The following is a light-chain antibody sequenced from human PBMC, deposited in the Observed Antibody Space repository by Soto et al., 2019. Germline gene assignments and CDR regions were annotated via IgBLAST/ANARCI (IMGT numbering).Light chain of an antibody. CDR1: QGISSY. V-gene: IGKV1-9*01. J-gene: IGKJ5*01. CDR3: PQRNSYLIT. Sequence: DIQLTQSPSFLSASVGDRVTITCRASQGISSYLAWYQQKPGKAPKLLIYAASTLQSGVPSRFSDSGSGTEFTLTISSLKTEDFATYDCPQRNSYLITFGQGTRLHIK. CDR2: AAS.